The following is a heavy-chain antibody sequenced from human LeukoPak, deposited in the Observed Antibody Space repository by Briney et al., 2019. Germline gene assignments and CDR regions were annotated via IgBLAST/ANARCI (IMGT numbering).Heavy chain of an antibody. Sequence: PGGSLRLSCAASGFTFSSYGMHWVRQAPGKGLEWVAVISYDGSNKYYADSVKGRFTISRDNSKNTLYLQMNSLRAEDTAVYYCAKDVIPSRIIAVADFYYYYGMDVWGQGTTVTVSS. D-gene: IGHD6-19*01. CDR2: ISYDGSNK. J-gene: IGHJ6*02. V-gene: IGHV3-30*18. CDR1: GFTFSSYG. CDR3: AKDVIPSRIIAVADFYYYYGMDV.